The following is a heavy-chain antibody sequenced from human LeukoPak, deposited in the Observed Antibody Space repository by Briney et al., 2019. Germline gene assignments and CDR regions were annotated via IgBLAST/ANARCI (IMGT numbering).Heavy chain of an antibody. CDR1: GGSFSGYY. Sequence: SETLSLTCAVHGGSFSGYYWSWIREPPGKGLEWIGEINHSGSTNYNPSLKSRVTISVDTSKNQFSLKLSSVTAADTAVYYCARQLRWLQYYFDYWGQGTLVTVSS. V-gene: IGHV4-34*01. CDR3: ARQLRWLQYYFDY. D-gene: IGHD5-18*01. CDR2: INHSGST. J-gene: IGHJ4*02.